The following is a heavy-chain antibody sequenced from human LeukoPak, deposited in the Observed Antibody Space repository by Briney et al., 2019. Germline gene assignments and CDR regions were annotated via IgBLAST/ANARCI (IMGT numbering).Heavy chain of an antibody. CDR2: ISGSGGNI. D-gene: IGHD6-13*01. V-gene: IGHV3-23*01. J-gene: IGHJ4*02. CDR1: GFTFSSYG. Sequence: PGESLRLSCAASGFTFSSYGMSWVRRTPGKGLEWVSAISGSGGNIYYADSVKGRFTISRDNSKNTLHLQMHSLRAEDTAIYYCAKGGNTWYGFDYWGQGTLVTVSS. CDR3: AKGGNTWYGFDY.